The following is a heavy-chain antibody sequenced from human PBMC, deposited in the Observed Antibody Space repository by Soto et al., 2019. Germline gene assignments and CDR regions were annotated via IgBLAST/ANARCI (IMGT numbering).Heavy chain of an antibody. D-gene: IGHD3-9*01. V-gene: IGHV3-48*03. CDR3: ARGRYFDWLYPLDP. CDR1: GFTFSSYE. Sequence: GGSLRLSCAASGFTFSSYEMNWVRQAPGKGLEWVSYISSSGSTIYYADSVKGRFTISRDNAKNSLYLQMNSLRAEDTAVYYCARGRYFDWLYPLDPWGQGTMVTVS. CDR2: ISSSGSTI. J-gene: IGHJ5*02.